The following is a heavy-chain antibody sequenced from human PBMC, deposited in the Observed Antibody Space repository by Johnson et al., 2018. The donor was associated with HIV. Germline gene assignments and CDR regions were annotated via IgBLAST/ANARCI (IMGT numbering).Heavy chain of an antibody. CDR2: ISYDGSNK. D-gene: IGHD3-9*01. CDR1: GFTFSSYA. J-gene: IGHJ3*02. Sequence: QLVESGGELVQPGGSLRLSCAASGFTFSSYAMHWVRQAPGKGLEWVAVISYDGSNKYYADSVKGRFTISRDNSKNTLYLQMNSLRAEDTAVYYCARDKGNYDILTGYYNVGAFDIWGQGTMVTVSS. CDR3: ARDKGNYDILTGYYNVGAFDI. V-gene: IGHV3-30*04.